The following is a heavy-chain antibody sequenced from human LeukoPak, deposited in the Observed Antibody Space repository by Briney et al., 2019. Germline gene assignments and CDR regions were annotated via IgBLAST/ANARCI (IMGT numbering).Heavy chain of an antibody. Sequence: SETLSLTCAVYGGSFSGYYWSWIRQPPGKGLEWIGEINHSGSTNYNPSLKSRVTISVDTSKNQFSLKLSSVTAADTAVYYCARRAAAAGRNWFDPWGQGTLATVSS. D-gene: IGHD6-13*01. CDR1: GGSFSGYY. J-gene: IGHJ5*02. CDR2: INHSGST. V-gene: IGHV4-34*01. CDR3: ARRAAAAGRNWFDP.